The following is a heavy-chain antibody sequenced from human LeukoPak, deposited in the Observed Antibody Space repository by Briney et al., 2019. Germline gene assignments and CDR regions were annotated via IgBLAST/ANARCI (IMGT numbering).Heavy chain of an antibody. J-gene: IGHJ4*02. CDR1: GVSFDDYY. CDR3: TRMTTGHDY. CDR2: INHSGYT. Sequence: SETLSLTCAVSGVSFDDYYWSWVRQTPGKGLEWVGEINHSGYTNDSPSLKSRVTLSIDTSRKQFSLNLRSVTVADAGIYYCTRMTTGHDYWGQGTLVTVSS. D-gene: IGHD4-17*01. V-gene: IGHV4-34*01.